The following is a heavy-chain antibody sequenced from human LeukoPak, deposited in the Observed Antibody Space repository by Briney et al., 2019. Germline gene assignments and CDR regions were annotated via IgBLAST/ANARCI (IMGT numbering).Heavy chain of an antibody. CDR2: INSDGSNT. D-gene: IGHD3/OR15-3a*01. J-gene: IGHJ4*02. V-gene: IGHV3-74*01. CDR3: ARGGTGSFDF. Sequence: PGGSLRLSCAASGFTFSNHWMHWVRQPPGKGLVWVSRINSDGSNTAYADSVKGRFTISRDNAKNTLYLQMNSLRAEDTAVYYCARGGTGSFDFWGQGTLVTVSS. CDR1: GFTFSNHW.